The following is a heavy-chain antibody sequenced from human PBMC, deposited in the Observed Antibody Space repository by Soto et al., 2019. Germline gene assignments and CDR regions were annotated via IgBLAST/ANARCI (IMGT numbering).Heavy chain of an antibody. Sequence: SVKVSCKASGGTFSSYAISWVRQAPGQGLGWMGGIIPIFGTANYAQKFQGRVTITADESTSTAYMELSSLRSEDTAVYYCARDRGYSYGVSFDYWGQGTLVTVSS. V-gene: IGHV1-69*13. D-gene: IGHD5-18*01. CDR1: GGTFSSYA. J-gene: IGHJ4*02. CDR2: IIPIFGTA. CDR3: ARDRGYSYGVSFDY.